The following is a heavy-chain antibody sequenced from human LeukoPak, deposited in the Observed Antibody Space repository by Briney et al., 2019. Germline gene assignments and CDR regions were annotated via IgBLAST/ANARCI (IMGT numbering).Heavy chain of an antibody. J-gene: IGHJ4*02. CDR3: TRDLFSGYDFDY. CDR1: GFTFSSYS. Sequence: AGGSLRLSCAASGFTFSSYSMNWVRQAPGKGLEWVGFIRSKAYGGTTEYAASVKGRFTISRDDSKSIAYLQMNSLKTEDTAVYYCTRDLFSGYDFDYWGQGTLVTVSS. D-gene: IGHD3-22*01. V-gene: IGHV3-49*04. CDR2: IRSKAYGGTT.